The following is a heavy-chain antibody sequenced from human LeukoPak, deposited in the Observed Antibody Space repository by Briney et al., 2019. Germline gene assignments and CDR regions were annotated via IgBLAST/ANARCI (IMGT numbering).Heavy chain of an antibody. V-gene: IGHV1-3*01. CDR3: ARLDGILTPPDF. CDR2: INAGNGNT. D-gene: IGHD2-15*01. Sequence: GSSVKVSCKASGGTFSSYAISWVRQAPGQGLEWMGWINAGNGNTKYSQKFQGRVTITRDTSASTAYMELRSLRSDDTGVYFCARLDGILTPPDFWGQGTLVTVSS. J-gene: IGHJ4*02. CDR1: GGTFSSYA.